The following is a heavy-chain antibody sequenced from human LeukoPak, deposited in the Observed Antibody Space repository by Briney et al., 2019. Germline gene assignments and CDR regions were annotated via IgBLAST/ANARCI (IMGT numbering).Heavy chain of an antibody. CDR3: AGGLEMGPFDY. J-gene: IGHJ4*02. D-gene: IGHD1-1*01. Sequence: PGGSLRLSCAASGFTFSSYAMYWVRQAPGKGLEYVSVISSNGGSTYYANSVKGRFTISRDNSKNTLYLQMGSLRAEDTAVYYCAGGLEMGPFDYWGQGTLVTVSS. V-gene: IGHV3-64*01. CDR1: GFTFSSYA. CDR2: ISSNGGST.